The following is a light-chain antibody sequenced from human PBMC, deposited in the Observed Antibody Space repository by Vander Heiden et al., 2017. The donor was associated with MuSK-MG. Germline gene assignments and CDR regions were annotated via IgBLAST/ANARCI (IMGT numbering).Light chain of an antibody. Sequence: ELVFTPSPGTLSLSPGERATLSCRASHSVSSNFLAWDQQKPGQAPRLLMYGASSRVTGIQDRFSGSGSGTDFTLTTSRREIEDFAVYYCQQLSVFTFGPGTKVDIK. CDR2: GAS. CDR1: HSVSSNF. J-gene: IGKJ3*01. V-gene: IGKV3-20*01. CDR3: QQLSVFT.